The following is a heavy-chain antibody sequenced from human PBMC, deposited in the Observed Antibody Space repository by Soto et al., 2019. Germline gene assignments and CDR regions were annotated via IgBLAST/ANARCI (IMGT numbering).Heavy chain of an antibody. D-gene: IGHD2-2*03. V-gene: IGHV4-59*08. Sequence: TSETLSLTCTVSGGSISSYYWSWIRQPPGKGLEWIGYIYYSGSTNYNPSLKSRVTISVDTSKNQLSLKLSSVTAADTAVYYCGRLTGYCVGTSCHGYYGMDVWGQGTTVTVSS. CDR3: GRLTGYCVGTSCHGYYGMDV. CDR2: IYYSGST. CDR1: GGSISSYY. J-gene: IGHJ6*02.